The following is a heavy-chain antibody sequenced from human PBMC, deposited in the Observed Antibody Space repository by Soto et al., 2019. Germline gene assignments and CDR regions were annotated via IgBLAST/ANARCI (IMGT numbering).Heavy chain of an antibody. CDR2: IYYSGST. CDR3: ATYVPDKLAVAGTSDAFDI. V-gene: IGHV4-59*01. CDR1: GGSISSYY. Sequence: SETLSLTCTVSGGSISSYYWSWIRQPPGKGLEWIPDIYYSGSTNYSPSLKSRVTISVDTSKNQFSLNLSSVTAADTAVYFCATYVPDKLAVAGTSDAFDIWGQGTMLTVSS. D-gene: IGHD6-19*01. J-gene: IGHJ3*02.